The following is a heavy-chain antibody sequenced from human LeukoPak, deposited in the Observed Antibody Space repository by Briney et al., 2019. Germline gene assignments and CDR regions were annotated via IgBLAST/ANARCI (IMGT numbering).Heavy chain of an antibody. J-gene: IGHJ3*02. CDR1: GFTFSSYW. D-gene: IGHD6-13*01. CDR3: ARNSRYSSSWSGALDI. V-gene: IGHV3-7*01. CDR2: IKQDGSEK. Sequence: GGSLRLSCAASGFTFSSYWMSWVRQAPGKGLEWVANIKQDGSEKYYVDSVKGRFTISRDNAKNSLYLQMNSLRAEDTAVYYCARNSRYSSSWSGALDIWGQGTMVTVSS.